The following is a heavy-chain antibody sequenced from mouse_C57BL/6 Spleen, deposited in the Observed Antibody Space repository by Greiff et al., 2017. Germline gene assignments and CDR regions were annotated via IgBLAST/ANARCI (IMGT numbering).Heavy chain of an antibody. CDR1: GYTFTSYW. CDR3: ARWPFDY. V-gene: IGHV1-59*01. CDR2: IDPSDSYT. J-gene: IGHJ2*01. Sequence: QVQLKQPGAELVRPGTSVKLSCKASGYTFTSYWMHWVKQRPGQGLEWIGVIDPSDSYTNYNQKFKGKATLTVDTSSSTAYMQLSSLTSEDSAVYYCARWPFDYWGQGTTLTVSS.